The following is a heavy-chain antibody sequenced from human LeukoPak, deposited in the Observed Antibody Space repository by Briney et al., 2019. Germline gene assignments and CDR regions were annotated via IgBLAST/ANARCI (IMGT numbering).Heavy chain of an antibody. CDR3: ARWYSSSGYPRGAFDI. CDR2: IYHSGST. J-gene: IGHJ3*02. Sequence: SETLSLTCTVSGYSISSGYYWGWIRQPPGKGLEWIGSIYHSGSTYYNPSLKSRVTISVDTSRNQFSLKLSSVTAADTAVYYCARWYSSSGYPRGAFDIWGQGTMVTVSS. CDR1: GYSISSGYY. V-gene: IGHV4-38-2*02. D-gene: IGHD6-13*01.